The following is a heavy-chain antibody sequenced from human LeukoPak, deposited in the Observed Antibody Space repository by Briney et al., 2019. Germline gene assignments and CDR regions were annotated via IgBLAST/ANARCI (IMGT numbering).Heavy chain of an antibody. CDR3: ARGRGYSYSYDAFDI. J-gene: IGHJ3*02. CDR1: GYTFTSYA. V-gene: IGHV1-3*01. Sequence: GASVKVSCKASGYTFTSYAMHWVRQAPGQRLEWMGWINAGNGNTKYSQKFQGRVTITRDTSASTAYMELSSLRSEDTAVYYCARGRGYSYSYDAFDIWGQGTMVTVSS. D-gene: IGHD5-18*01. CDR2: INAGNGNT.